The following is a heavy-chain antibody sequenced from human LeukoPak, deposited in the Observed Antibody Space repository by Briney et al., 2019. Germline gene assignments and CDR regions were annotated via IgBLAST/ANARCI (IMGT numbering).Heavy chain of an antibody. CDR1: GYTFTGYY. Sequence: ASVKVSCKASGYTFTGYYMHWVRQAPGHGLEWMGWINPNSGGTNYAQKFQGRVTMTRDTSISTAYMELSRLRSDDTAVYYCAREGYCSGGSCYGERDAFDIWGQGTMVTVSS. CDR3: AREGYCSGGSCYGERDAFDI. V-gene: IGHV1-2*02. J-gene: IGHJ3*02. D-gene: IGHD2-15*01. CDR2: INPNSGGT.